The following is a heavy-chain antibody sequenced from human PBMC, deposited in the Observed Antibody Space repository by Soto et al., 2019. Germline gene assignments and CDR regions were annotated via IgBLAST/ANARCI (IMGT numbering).Heavy chain of an antibody. V-gene: IGHV3-15*07. D-gene: IGHD3-3*01. CDR3: TTEGYYDFWSGYYRPGWFDP. Sequence: EVQLVESGGGLVKPGGSLRLSCAASGFTFSNAWMNWVRQAPGKGLEWVGRIKSKTDGGTTDYAAPVKGRFTISRDDSNNTLYLQMNSLKTEDTAVYYCTTEGYYDFWSGYYRPGWFDPWGQGTLVTVSS. CDR1: GFTFSNAW. J-gene: IGHJ5*02. CDR2: IKSKTDGGTT.